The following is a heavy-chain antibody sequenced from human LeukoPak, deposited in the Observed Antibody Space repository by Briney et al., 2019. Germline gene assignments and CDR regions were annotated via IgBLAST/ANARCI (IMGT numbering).Heavy chain of an antibody. CDR1: GGSISSGDYY. Sequence: TLSLTCTVSGGSISSGDYYWSWIRKPPGKGLEWIGYIYYSGSTYYNPSLKSRVTISVDTSKNQFSLKLSSVTAADTAVYYCARDDLHSGFDPWGQGTLVTVSS. CDR2: IYYSGST. V-gene: IGHV4-30-4*08. CDR3: ARDDLHSGFDP. J-gene: IGHJ5*02. D-gene: IGHD3-10*01.